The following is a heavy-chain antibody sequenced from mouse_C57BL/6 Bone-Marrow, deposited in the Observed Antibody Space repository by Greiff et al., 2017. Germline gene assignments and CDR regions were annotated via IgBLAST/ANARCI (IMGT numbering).Heavy chain of an antibody. CDR1: GYTFTSYD. D-gene: IGHD1-1*01. CDR2: IYPRDGSN. CDR3: ASDYGSSYWYFDV. V-gene: IGHV1-85*01. J-gene: IGHJ1*03. Sequence: QVQLKQSGPELVKPGASVKLSCKASGYTFTSYDINWVKQRPGQGLEWIGWIYPRDGSNKYNEKFKGKATLTVDTSSSTAYMELHSLTSEDSAVYFCASDYGSSYWYFDVWGTGTTVTVSS.